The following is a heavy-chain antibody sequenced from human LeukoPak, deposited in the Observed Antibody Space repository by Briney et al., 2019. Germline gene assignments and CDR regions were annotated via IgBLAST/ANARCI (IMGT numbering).Heavy chain of an antibody. J-gene: IGHJ4*02. CDR2: IWYDGSNK. Sequence: AGSLRLSCAASGFTFSSYGMHWVRQAPGKGLDWVAVIWYDGSNKYYADSVKGRFTISRDNSKNTLYLQMNSLRAEDTAVYYCAREAPMAPFDYWGQGNLVTVSS. CDR1: GFTFSSYG. CDR3: AREAPMAPFDY. D-gene: IGHD2-8*01. V-gene: IGHV3-33*01.